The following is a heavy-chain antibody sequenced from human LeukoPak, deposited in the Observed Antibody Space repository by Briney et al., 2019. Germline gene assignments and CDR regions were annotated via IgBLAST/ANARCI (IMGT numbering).Heavy chain of an antibody. CDR1: GFTFSSYA. Sequence: LSGGSLRLSCAASGFTFSSYAMSWVRQAPGKGLEWVSAISGSGGSTYYADSVKGRFTISRDNSKNTLYLQMNSLRAEDTAVYYCAKAASSGSSVRYMDVWGKGTTVTVSS. J-gene: IGHJ6*03. V-gene: IGHV3-23*01. CDR3: AKAASSGSSVRYMDV. D-gene: IGHD6-13*01. CDR2: ISGSGGST.